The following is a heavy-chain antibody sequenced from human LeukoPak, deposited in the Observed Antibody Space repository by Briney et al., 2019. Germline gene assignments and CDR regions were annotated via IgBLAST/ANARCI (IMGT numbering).Heavy chain of an antibody. CDR3: AKEWELVTYYFYYYMDV. V-gene: IGHV3-30*02. D-gene: IGHD1-26*01. Sequence: GGSLTLSCAASGFTFNNYGMHWVRQAPAKGLEWAAFIRYDGSNEYYADSVRDRFTISRDNSKDTLYLQMNSLRAEDTAVYYCAKEWELVTYYFYYYMDVWGKGTTVTVSS. J-gene: IGHJ6*03. CDR2: IRYDGSNE. CDR1: GFTFNNYG.